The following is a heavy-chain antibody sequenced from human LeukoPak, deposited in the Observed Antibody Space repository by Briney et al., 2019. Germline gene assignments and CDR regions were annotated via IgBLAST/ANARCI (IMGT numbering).Heavy chain of an antibody. V-gene: IGHV1-2*02. J-gene: IGHJ5*02. D-gene: IGHD3-10*01. CDR3: ARDLYGSGSYYNDGGWFDP. CDR2: INPNSGGT. CDR1: GYTFTGYY. Sequence: GASVKVSCKASGYTFTGYYMHWVRQAPGQGLEWMGWINPNSGGTNYAQKFQGRVTITADKSTSTAYMELSSLRSEDTAVYYCARDLYGSGSYYNDGGWFDPWGQGTLVTVSS.